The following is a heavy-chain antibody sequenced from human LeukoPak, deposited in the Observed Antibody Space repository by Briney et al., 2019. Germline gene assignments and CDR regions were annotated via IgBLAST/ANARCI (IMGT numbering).Heavy chain of an antibody. CDR1: GFTFSSYW. CDR3: ATHRTGNYLAACDY. CDR2: ISGSGGHT. V-gene: IGHV3-23*01. J-gene: IGHJ4*02. Sequence: PGGSLRLSCAASGFTFSSYWMSWVRQAPGKGLECVSTISGSGGHTFYADSVKGRFTISRDNSQNTLYLQMSSLRAADTAIYYCATHRTGNYLAACDYWGQGTLVTVSS. D-gene: IGHD4-11*01.